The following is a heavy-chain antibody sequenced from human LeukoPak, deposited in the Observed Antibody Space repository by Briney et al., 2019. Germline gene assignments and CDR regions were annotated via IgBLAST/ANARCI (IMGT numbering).Heavy chain of an antibody. J-gene: IGHJ4*02. CDR2: IIPIFGTA. D-gene: IGHD6-19*01. V-gene: IGHV1-69*05. CDR1: GGTFSSYA. Sequence: GASVKVSCKASGGTFSSYAISWVRQAPGQGLEWMGGIIPIFGTANYAQKFQGRVTITTDESTSTAYMELSSLRSEDTAVYYCARTSSGWYQPSFDYWGQGTLVTVSS. CDR3: ARTSSGWYQPSFDY.